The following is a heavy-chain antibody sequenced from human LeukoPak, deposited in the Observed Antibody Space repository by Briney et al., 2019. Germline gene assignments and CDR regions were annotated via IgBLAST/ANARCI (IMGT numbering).Heavy chain of an antibody. D-gene: IGHD5-12*01. CDR1: GFTFSSYA. CDR2: ISYDGSNK. J-gene: IGHJ6*02. Sequence: PGGSLRLSCAASGFTFSSYAMHWVRQAPGKGLEWVAVISYDGSNKYYADSVKGRFTISRDNSKNTLYLQMNSLRAEDTAVYYCARDLRSGYDNGMDVWGQGTTVTVSS. V-gene: IGHV3-30-3*01. CDR3: ARDLRSGYDNGMDV.